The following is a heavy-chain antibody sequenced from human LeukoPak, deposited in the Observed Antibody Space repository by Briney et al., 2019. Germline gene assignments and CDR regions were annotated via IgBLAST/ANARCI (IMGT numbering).Heavy chain of an antibody. CDR3: ARVYGVATITRKTYYYYYMDV. V-gene: IGHV4-38-2*02. CDR1: GYSISSGYY. J-gene: IGHJ6*03. Sequence: SETLSLTCTVSGYSISSGYYWGWIRQPPGKGLEWIGSIYHSGSTYYNPSLKSRVTISVDTSKNQFSLKLSSVTAADTAVYYCARVYGVATITRKTYYYYYMDVWGKGTTVTVSS. CDR2: IYHSGST. D-gene: IGHD5-24*01.